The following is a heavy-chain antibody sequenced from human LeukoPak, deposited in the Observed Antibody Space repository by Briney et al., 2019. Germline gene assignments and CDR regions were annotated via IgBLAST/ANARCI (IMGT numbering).Heavy chain of an antibody. CDR2: ISSSGSTI. Sequence: GESLKISCAASGFTFSSYEMNWVRQPPGKGLEWVSYISSSGSTIYYADSVKGRFTISRDNAKNSLYLQMNSLRAEDTAVCYCARDLSVRLKQGYCSGGSCYEDVFDIWGQGTMVTVSS. V-gene: IGHV3-48*03. D-gene: IGHD2-15*01. J-gene: IGHJ3*02. CDR1: GFTFSSYE. CDR3: ARDLSVRLKQGYCSGGSCYEDVFDI.